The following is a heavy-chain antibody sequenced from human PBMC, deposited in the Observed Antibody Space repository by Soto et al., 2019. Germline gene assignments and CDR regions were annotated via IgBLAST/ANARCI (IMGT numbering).Heavy chain of an antibody. CDR1: GFTFSSYG. CDR2: IWYDGSNK. J-gene: IGHJ4*02. Sequence: QVQLVESGGGVVQPGRSLRLSCAASGFTFSSYGVHWVRQAPGKGLEWVAVIWYDGSNKYYADSVKGRFTISRDNSKNTLYLQMNSLRAEDTAVYYCARDRQWLFDYWGQGTLVTVSS. V-gene: IGHV3-33*01. D-gene: IGHD6-19*01. CDR3: ARDRQWLFDY.